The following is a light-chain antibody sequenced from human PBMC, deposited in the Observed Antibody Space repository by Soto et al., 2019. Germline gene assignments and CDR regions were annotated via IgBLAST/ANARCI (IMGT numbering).Light chain of an antibody. J-gene: IGLJ1*01. CDR3: SSYTSSSTEV. CDR2: DVS. CDR1: SSDVGGYNY. V-gene: IGLV2-14*03. Sequence: QSALTQPASVSGSPGQSITISCTGTSSDVGGYNYVSWYQHHPGKAPKLMIYDVSNRPSGVSNRFSGSKSGDTASLTISGLQAEDEADYYCSSYTSSSTEVFGTGTKLTGL.